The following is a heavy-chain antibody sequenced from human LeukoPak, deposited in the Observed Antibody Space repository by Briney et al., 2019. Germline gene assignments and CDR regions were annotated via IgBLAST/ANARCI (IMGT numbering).Heavy chain of an antibody. V-gene: IGHV3-7*01. Sequence: PGGSLRLSCAASGFTFNSYWMSWVRQAPGTGLEWVANINQDGSEKHYIDSVKGRFTISRDNAKNTLYLQMNSLRVEDTAVYYCATSLGPLTEYWGQGTLVTVSS. J-gene: IGHJ4*02. CDR1: GFTFNSYW. D-gene: IGHD7-27*01. CDR3: ATSLGPLTEY. CDR2: INQDGSEK.